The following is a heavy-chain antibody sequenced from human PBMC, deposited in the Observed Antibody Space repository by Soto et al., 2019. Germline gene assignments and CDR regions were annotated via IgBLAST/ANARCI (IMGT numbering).Heavy chain of an antibody. CDR2: IYYSGST. CDR3: ARGDIAAAESAGGNWFDP. Sequence: QVQLQESGPGLVKPSQTLSLTCTVSGGSISSGGYYWSWIRQHPGKGLEWIGYIYYSGSTYYNPSLKSRVTISVDTSKNQFSLKLSSVTAADTAVYYCARGDIAAAESAGGNWFDPWGQGTLVTVSS. V-gene: IGHV4-31*03. J-gene: IGHJ5*02. CDR1: GGSISSGGYY. D-gene: IGHD6-13*01.